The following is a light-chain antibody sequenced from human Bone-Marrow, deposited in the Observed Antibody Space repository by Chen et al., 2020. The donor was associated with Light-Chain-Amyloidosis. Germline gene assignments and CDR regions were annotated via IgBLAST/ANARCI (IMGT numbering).Light chain of an antibody. Sequence: SYELTQTPPRSVSPGQPARITCSGDDLPTKYAYWYQQKPGQAPVLVIHRDTERPSGISERFAGSSSGKTATLTISGVQAEDEADYHCQSADSSGTYEVIFGGGTKLTVL. J-gene: IGLJ2*01. V-gene: IGLV3-25*03. CDR2: RDT. CDR3: QSADSSGTYEVI. CDR1: DLPTKY.